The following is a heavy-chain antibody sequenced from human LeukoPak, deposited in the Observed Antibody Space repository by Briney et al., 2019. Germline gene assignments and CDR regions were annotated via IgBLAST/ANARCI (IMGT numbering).Heavy chain of an antibody. J-gene: IGHJ4*02. CDR1: GGSISSSPYY. V-gene: IGHV4-39*02. D-gene: IGHD3-16*01. CDR3: ASAPRQASIGGLDY. Sequence: SETLSLTCTVSGGSISSSPYYWGWIRQPPGKGLEWIGAISNTGITYYNPSLRSRVTIFADTSKNHFSLNLRSVTAADTALYYCASAPRQASIGGLDYWGQGTLVTVSS. CDR2: ISNTGIT.